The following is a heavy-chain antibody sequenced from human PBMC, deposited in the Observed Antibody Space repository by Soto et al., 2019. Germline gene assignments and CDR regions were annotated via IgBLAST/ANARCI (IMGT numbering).Heavy chain of an antibody. D-gene: IGHD2-15*01. CDR2: ISANNGNT. Sequence: ASVKVSCKASGYTFSSFGITWVRQAPGQGLEWMGWISANNGNTDYAQKFQGRVTMTTDTPTSTAYLELRSLRVEDTAVYYCARDDVLCDGGRCYGIPLDVWGKGTTVTVSS. V-gene: IGHV1-18*01. CDR1: GYTFSSFG. J-gene: IGHJ6*04. CDR3: ARDDVLCDGGRCYGIPLDV.